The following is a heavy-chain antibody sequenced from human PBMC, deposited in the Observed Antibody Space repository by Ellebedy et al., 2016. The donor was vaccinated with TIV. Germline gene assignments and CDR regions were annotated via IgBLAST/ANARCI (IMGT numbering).Heavy chain of an antibody. CDR1: GGCFTSYY. CDR3: ARSCSPSCWECLEY. Sequence: SETLSLTXSVSGGCFTSYYLTWIRQPPGKGLEWIGHLTHIGTTNYNPSLQSRVAMSLDSSKTQFSLELKSVTAADTAVYFCARSCSPSCWECLEYWGQGVLVTVSS. V-gene: IGHV4-59*13. J-gene: IGHJ4*02. CDR2: LTHIGTT. D-gene: IGHD6-19*01.